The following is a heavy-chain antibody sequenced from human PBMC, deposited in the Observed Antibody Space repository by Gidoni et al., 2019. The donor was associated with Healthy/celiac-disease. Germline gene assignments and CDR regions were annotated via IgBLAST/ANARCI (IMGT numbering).Heavy chain of an antibody. Sequence: QVQLVESGGGVVQPGRSLRLSCAASGFTFSSYAMHWVRQAPGKGLEWVAVISYDGSNKYYADSVKGRFTISRDNSKNTLYLQMNSLRAEDTAVYYCARRAGSHPGFFDYWGQGTLVTVSS. CDR1: GFTFSSYA. D-gene: IGHD6-19*01. J-gene: IGHJ4*02. CDR2: ISYDGSNK. V-gene: IGHV3-30-3*01. CDR3: ARRAGSHPGFFDY.